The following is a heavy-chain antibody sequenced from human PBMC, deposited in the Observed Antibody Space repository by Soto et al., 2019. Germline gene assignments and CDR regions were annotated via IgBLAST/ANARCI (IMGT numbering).Heavy chain of an antibody. CDR2: INAGNGNT. CDR3: ARSPGYCSSTSCYYGMDV. J-gene: IGHJ6*02. V-gene: IGHV1-3*01. Sequence: ASVKVSCKASGYTFTSYAMHWVRQAPGQRLEWMGWINAGNGNTKYSQKFQGRVTITRDTSASTAYMELSSLRSEDTAVYYCARSPGYCSSTSCYYGMDVWGQGTTVTVSS. D-gene: IGHD2-2*03. CDR1: GYTFTSYA.